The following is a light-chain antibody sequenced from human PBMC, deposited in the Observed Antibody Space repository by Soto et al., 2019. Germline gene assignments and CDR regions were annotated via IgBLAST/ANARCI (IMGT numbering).Light chain of an antibody. Sequence: EIVLTQSPGTLSLSPGERATLSCRASQSITNNYLAWYQQKPGRAHRLLIYGASSRATGIPDRFSGSGSGTDFTLTISSLEPEDFAVFYCHQYGISPPTFGPGTKV. CDR1: QSITNNY. CDR3: HQYGISPPT. V-gene: IGKV3-20*01. J-gene: IGKJ1*01. CDR2: GAS.